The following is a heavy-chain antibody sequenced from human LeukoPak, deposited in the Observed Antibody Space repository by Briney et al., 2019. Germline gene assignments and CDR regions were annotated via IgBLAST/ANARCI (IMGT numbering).Heavy chain of an antibody. CDR2: INHSGST. J-gene: IGHJ6*03. V-gene: IGHV4-34*01. CDR3: ARGRYYYDSSGYMGYYYYMDV. D-gene: IGHD3-22*01. Sequence: PSGTLSLTCAVYGGSFSGYYWSWIRQPPGKGLEWIGEINHSGSTNYNPSLKSRVTISVDTSKNQFSLKLSSVTAADTAVYYCARGRYYYDSSGYMGYYYYMDVWGKGTTVTVSS. CDR1: GGSFSGYY.